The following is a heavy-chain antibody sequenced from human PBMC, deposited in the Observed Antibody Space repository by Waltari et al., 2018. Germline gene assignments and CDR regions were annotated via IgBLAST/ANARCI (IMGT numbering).Heavy chain of an antibody. Sequence: QVQLVQSGAEVKKPGASVKVSCKASGYTFTSYAMHWVRQAPGQRLEWMGWINAGNGKTKYSQEFQGRVTITRDTSASTAYMELSSLRSEDMAVYYCARDRSYSSGWYDYWGQGTLVTVSS. V-gene: IGHV1-3*03. CDR3: ARDRSYSSGWYDY. CDR2: INAGNGKT. J-gene: IGHJ4*02. D-gene: IGHD6-19*01. CDR1: GYTFTSYA.